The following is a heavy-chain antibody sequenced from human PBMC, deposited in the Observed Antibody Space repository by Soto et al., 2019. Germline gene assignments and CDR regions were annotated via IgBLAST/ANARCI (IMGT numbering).Heavy chain of an antibody. CDR2: IYWNDDK. J-gene: IGHJ4*02. Sequence: SGPTLLNPTQTLTITCPFYGFSLTTSGASVGLIRQPPGKPLEYHALIYWNDDKRYSPSPKSRLTITKDTSKNQVVLTITNMDPVDTATYYCAHRRSYYDSSGYADFDYWGQGTLVTVSS. CDR3: AHRRSYYDSSGYADFDY. D-gene: IGHD3-22*01. CDR1: GFSLTTSGAS. V-gene: IGHV2-5*01.